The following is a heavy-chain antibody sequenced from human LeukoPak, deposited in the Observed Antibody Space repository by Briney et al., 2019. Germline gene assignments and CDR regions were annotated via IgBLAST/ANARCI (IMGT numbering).Heavy chain of an antibody. V-gene: IGHV3-64*02. J-gene: IGHJ5*02. CDR1: GFTFSDYS. D-gene: IGHD2-21*01. Sequence: PGGSLRLSCAASGFTFSDYSMHWVRQAPGKGLEYVSAISSNGRSTYYADSVKGRFTISRDSSKNTLYLQMGSLRPEDMAVYYCARVVSDGWFDPWGQGTLATVSS. CDR3: ARVVSDGWFDP. CDR2: ISSNGRST.